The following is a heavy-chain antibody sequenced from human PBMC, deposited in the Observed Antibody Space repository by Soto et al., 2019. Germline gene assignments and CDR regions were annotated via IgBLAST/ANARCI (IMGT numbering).Heavy chain of an antibody. CDR2: ISSNGGST. CDR1: GFTFSSNA. CDR3: ARGLGYAFDI. J-gene: IGHJ3*02. V-gene: IGHV3-64*01. Sequence: EVELVESGGGLVQPGGSLRLSCAASGFTFSSNAMHWVRQAPGKGLEYVSAISSNGGSTYYANSVKGRFTISRDNSKNTLYLQMGSPRAEDMAVYYCARGLGYAFDIWGQGTMVTVSS. D-gene: IGHD7-27*01.